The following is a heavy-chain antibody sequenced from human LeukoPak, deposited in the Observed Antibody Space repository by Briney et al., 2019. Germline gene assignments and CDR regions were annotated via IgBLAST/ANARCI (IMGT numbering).Heavy chain of an antibody. CDR1: GFSFNTYA. Sequence: GGSLRLSCAASGFSFNTYAMSWVRQAPGKGLEWVSAISNTGGSTYYADSVKGRFTISRDKSKNTLSLQMNSLRAVDTAVYYCAKEGFDSWGQGTLVTVSS. CDR2: ISNTGGST. J-gene: IGHJ4*02. V-gene: IGHV3-23*01. CDR3: AKEGFDS.